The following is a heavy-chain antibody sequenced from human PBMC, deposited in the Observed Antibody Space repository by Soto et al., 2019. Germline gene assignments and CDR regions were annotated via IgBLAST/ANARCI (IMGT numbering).Heavy chain of an antibody. CDR2: IYYSVST. V-gene: IGHV4-39*07. CDR3: AKDSGYNYGYFRWFDP. CDR1: GGSISSSSYY. D-gene: IGHD5-18*01. J-gene: IGHJ5*02. Sequence: PSETLSLTCTVSGGSISSSSYYWGWIRQPPGKGLEWIGSIYYSVSTYYNPSLKSRVTISVDTSKSQFSLKLSSVTAADTAVYYCAKDSGYNYGYFRWFDPWGQGTLVTVSS.